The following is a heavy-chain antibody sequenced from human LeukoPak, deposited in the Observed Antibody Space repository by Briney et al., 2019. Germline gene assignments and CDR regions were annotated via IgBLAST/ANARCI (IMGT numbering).Heavy chain of an antibody. CDR3: ASVGYSSSSGLDP. CDR2: ISSSSSYI. Sequence: PGGSLRLSCAASGFTFSSYSMNWVRQAPGKGLEWVSSISSSSSYIYYADSVKDRFTISRDNAKNSLYLQMNSLRAEDTAVYYCASVGYSSSSGLDPWGQGTLVTVSS. CDR1: GFTFSSYS. J-gene: IGHJ5*02. V-gene: IGHV3-21*01. D-gene: IGHD6-13*01.